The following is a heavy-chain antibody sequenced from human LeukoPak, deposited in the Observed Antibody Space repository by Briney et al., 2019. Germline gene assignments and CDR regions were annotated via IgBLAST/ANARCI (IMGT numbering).Heavy chain of an antibody. CDR3: ARAIRVVVVPAALDQ. CDR2: IYNSGSA. Sequence: SQTLSLTCTVSSGSISSGDYYWSWIRQPPGKGLECLGYIYNSGSAYYNPSLKSRVTISVDTSKNQFSLKLTSVTAADTAVYYCARAIRVVVVPAALDQWGQGTLVTVSS. CDR1: SGSISSGDYY. V-gene: IGHV4-30-4*08. D-gene: IGHD2-2*01. J-gene: IGHJ5*02.